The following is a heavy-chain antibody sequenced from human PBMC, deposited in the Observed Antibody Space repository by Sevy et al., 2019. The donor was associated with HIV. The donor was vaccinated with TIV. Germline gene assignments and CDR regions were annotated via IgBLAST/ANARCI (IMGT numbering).Heavy chain of an antibody. CDR3: ARGPGSSSSWYFVAKPSHYYYYYGMDV. V-gene: IGHV1-8*01. CDR1: GYTFTSYD. J-gene: IGHJ6*02. D-gene: IGHD6-13*01. Sequence: ASVKVSCKASGYTFTSYDINWVRQATGQGLEWMGWMNPNSGNTGYAQKFQGRVTMTRNTSISTAYMELSSLRSEDTAVYYCARGPGSSSSWYFVAKPSHYYYYYGMDVWGQGTTVTVSS. CDR2: MNPNSGNT.